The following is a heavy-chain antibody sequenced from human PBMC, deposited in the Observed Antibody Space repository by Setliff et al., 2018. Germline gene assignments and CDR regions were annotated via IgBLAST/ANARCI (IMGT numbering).Heavy chain of an antibody. Sequence: GASVKVSCKVSGYTLTELSMHWVRQAPGKGLEWMGGFDPEDGETIHAQKFQGRVTMTEDTSTDTAYMELSSLRSEDTAVYYCATDSGGVLLWFGESYSLDYWGQGTLVTVSS. CDR2: FDPEDGET. CDR1: GYTLTELS. D-gene: IGHD3-10*01. CDR3: ATDSGGVLLWFGESYSLDY. J-gene: IGHJ4*02. V-gene: IGHV1-24*01.